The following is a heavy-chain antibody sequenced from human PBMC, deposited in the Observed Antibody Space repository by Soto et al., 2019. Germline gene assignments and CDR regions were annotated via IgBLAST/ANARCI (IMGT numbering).Heavy chain of an antibody. D-gene: IGHD6-13*01. Sequence: SVKVSCKASGYTFTSYDINWVRQATGQGLEWMGWMNPNSGNTGYAQKFQGRVTMTRNTSISTAYMELSSLRSEDTAVYYCARGLLTGGAAGSERWDWFDPWGQGTLVTVSS. CDR1: GYTFTSYD. CDR2: MNPNSGNT. V-gene: IGHV1-8*01. CDR3: ARGLLTGGAAGSERWDWFDP. J-gene: IGHJ5*02.